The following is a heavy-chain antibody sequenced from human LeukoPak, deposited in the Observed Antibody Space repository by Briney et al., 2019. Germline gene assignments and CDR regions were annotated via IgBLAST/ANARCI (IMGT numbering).Heavy chain of an antibody. CDR3: AKAWGEYSSSWDTSAYDY. J-gene: IGHJ4*02. D-gene: IGHD6-13*01. CDR1: GFTFHDYT. Sequence: GGSLRLSCAASGFTFHDYTMHWVRQTPGEGLEWVSLISWDGASTYYVDSVKGRFTISRDNSKNSLYLQMNSLRTEDTALYYCAKAWGEYSSSWDTSAYDYWGQGTLVTVSS. CDR2: ISWDGAST. V-gene: IGHV3-43*01.